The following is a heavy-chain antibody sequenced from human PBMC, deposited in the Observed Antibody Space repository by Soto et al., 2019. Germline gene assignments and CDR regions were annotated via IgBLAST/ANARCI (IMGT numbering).Heavy chain of an antibody. CDR1: GYTFTNYW. CDR2: IYPGDSDT. V-gene: IGHV5-51*01. CDR3: AASIFYYGMDV. J-gene: IGHJ6*02. Sequence: PGESLKISCKGSGYTFTNYWIGWVRQMPGKGLEWMGIIYPGDSDTKYNPSFQGQVTISADKSITTTYLQWSSLKASDTAIYYCAASIFYYGMDVGPRDHGHRLL.